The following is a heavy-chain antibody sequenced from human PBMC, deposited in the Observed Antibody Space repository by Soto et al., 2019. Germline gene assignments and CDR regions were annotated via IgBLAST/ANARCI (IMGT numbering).Heavy chain of an antibody. Sequence: SETLSLTCAVSGGSISSSNWWSWVRQAPGKGLEWIGYIYYSGSTYYNPSLKSRVTISVDTSKNQFSLKLSSVTAADTAVYYCARSMTTVTTNDYWGQGSLVTVSS. CDR3: ARSMTTVTTNDY. D-gene: IGHD4-17*01. CDR1: GGSISSSNW. J-gene: IGHJ4*02. CDR2: IYYSGST. V-gene: IGHV4-30-4*01.